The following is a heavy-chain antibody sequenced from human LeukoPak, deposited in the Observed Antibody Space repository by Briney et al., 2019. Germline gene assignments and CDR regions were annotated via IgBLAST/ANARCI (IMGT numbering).Heavy chain of an antibody. Sequence: SETLFPTCSVSGGSITSLYWSWVRQPPGKGLEYVGYVHQTGVTNYNPSLRGRVTVSMDTSKNQFSLKLNSVTAADTAVYYCVRSATIAVFRYGMDVWGQGTTVTVSS. CDR3: VRSATIAVFRYGMDV. D-gene: IGHD5-24*01. CDR1: GGSITSLY. V-gene: IGHV4-59*11. J-gene: IGHJ6*02. CDR2: VHQTGVT.